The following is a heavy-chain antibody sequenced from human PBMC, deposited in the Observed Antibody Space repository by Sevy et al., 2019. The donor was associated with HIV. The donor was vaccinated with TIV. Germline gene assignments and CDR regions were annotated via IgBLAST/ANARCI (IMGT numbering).Heavy chain of an antibody. Sequence: GGSLRLSCAASGFTFSSYSMNWVRQAPGKGLEWVSSISSSSSYIYYADSVKGRFTISRDNAKNSLYLQMNSLRAEDTAVYYCARDQQGGIVVVPAAFRGINGNFDYWGQGTLVTVSS. J-gene: IGHJ4*02. CDR1: GFTFSSYS. CDR2: ISSSSSYI. D-gene: IGHD2-2*01. V-gene: IGHV3-21*01. CDR3: ARDQQGGIVVVPAAFRGINGNFDY.